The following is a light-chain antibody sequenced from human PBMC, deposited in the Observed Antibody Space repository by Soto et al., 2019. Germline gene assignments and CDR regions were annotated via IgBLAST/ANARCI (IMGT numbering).Light chain of an antibody. CDR2: AAS. J-gene: IGKJ1*01. CDR1: HSLIKR. V-gene: IGKV1-39*01. Sequence: DIQMTQPPTTLSASVGDRVTITCRASHSLIKRLAWYQQKPWKAPKLLIYAASSLQRGVSSRFSVSRSGTDFTLTISSLQPEDFATYYCQQSYSTPRTFCQGTKV. CDR3: QQSYSTPRT.